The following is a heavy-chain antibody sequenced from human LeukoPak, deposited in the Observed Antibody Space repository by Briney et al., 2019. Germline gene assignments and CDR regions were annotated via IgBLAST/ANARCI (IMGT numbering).Heavy chain of an antibody. CDR1: GGPISSSRYY. V-gene: IGHV4-39*01. CDR2: IYYSGST. J-gene: IGHJ5*02. CDR3: ARSCGITMIVVVGNWFDP. Sequence: PSETLSLTCTVSGGPISSSRYYWGWIPQPPGKGLEWIGSIYYSGSTYYNPSLKSRVTISLDTSKNQFSRKLSSVTAADTAVDYCARSCGITMIVVVGNWFDPWGEGTLVTVSS. D-gene: IGHD3-22*01.